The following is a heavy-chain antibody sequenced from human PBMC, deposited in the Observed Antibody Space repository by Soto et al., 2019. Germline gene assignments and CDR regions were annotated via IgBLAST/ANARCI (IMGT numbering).Heavy chain of an antibody. J-gene: IGHJ4*02. Sequence: SETLSLTCTVSSGSITNYYWTWIRQPPGKGLEWIGYIYYSGSTNYNPSLKSRITISVDTSKNQFSLKLSSVTAADTAVYYCASGIAAAGHFDYWGQGTLVT. CDR1: SGSITNYY. V-gene: IGHV4-59*08. CDR2: IYYSGST. CDR3: ASGIAAAGHFDY. D-gene: IGHD6-13*01.